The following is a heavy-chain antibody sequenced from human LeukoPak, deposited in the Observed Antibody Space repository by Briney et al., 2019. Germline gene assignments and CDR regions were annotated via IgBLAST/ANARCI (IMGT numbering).Heavy chain of an antibody. CDR2: IYPGDSDT. J-gene: IGHJ6*04. V-gene: IGHV5-51*01. CDR1: GSLFTSYW. D-gene: IGHD3-10*01. Sequence: GESLQISCKGSGSLFTSYWIGWVRQLPGKGLEWMGIIYPGDSDTRYSPSFQGQVTISADKSISTAYLQWTSLKASDTAMYYCARLTGSGRGYYGMDVWGKGTTVTVSS. CDR3: ARLTGSGRGYYGMDV.